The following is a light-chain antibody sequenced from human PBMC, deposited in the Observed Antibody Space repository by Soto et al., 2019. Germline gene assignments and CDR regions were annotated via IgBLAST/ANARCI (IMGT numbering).Light chain of an antibody. V-gene: IGKV3-20*01. CDR3: QQYGSSPYT. J-gene: IGKJ2*01. CDR1: QTISNSY. Sequence: EIVLTQSPGTLSLSPGERATLSCRASQTISNSYLAWYQQKPGQAPRLLIFGASNRATGIPDRFSGSGSGTDFTLTISRLEPEDFAVFYCQQYGSSPYTFGQGPKLEIK. CDR2: GAS.